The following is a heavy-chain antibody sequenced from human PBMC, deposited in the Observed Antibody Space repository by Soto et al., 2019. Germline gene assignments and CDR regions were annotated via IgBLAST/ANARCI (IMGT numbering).Heavy chain of an antibody. CDR2: ISAYNGNT. V-gene: IGHV1-18*01. J-gene: IGHJ4*02. Sequence: QVQLVQSGAEVKKPGASVKVSCKASGYTFTNYGISWVRLAPGQGLEWMGWISAYNGNTNYAQKVQGRVTMTTDTSTSTAYMELKSLRSYVTALYYCARAGYHYSSGNYYEDFWRQGTLVTVSS. D-gene: IGHD3-10*01. CDR3: ARAGYHYSSGNYYEDF. CDR1: GYTFTNYG.